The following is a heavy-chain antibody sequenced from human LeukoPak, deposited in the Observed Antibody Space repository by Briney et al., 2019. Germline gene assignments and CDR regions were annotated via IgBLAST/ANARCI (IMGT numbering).Heavy chain of an antibody. CDR2: ITGSGGTT. J-gene: IGHJ4*02. D-gene: IGHD3-16*02. CDR3: AKDLSPESNRLSPFDY. Sequence: GGSLRLSCAASGFTFSSHAMSWVRQAPGKGLEWVSTITGSGGTTKYADSVKGRFTISRDNSKNTLDLQMNSLRAEDTAIFYCAKDLSPESNRLSPFDYWGQGTLVTVSS. CDR1: GFTFSSHA. V-gene: IGHV3-23*01.